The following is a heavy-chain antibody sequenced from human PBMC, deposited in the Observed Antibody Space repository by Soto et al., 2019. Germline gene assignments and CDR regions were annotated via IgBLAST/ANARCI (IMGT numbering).Heavy chain of an antibody. J-gene: IGHJ6*02. D-gene: IGHD2-2*01. CDR2: ISSSSSYI. CDR3: ARKEGHIVVVPAAMGNPYYYYYGMDV. V-gene: IGHV3-21*01. CDR1: GFTFSSYS. Sequence: SGGSLRLSCAASGFTFSSYSMNWVRQAPGKGLEWVSSISSSSSYIYYADSVKGRFTISRDNAKNSLYLQMNSLRAEDTAVYYCARKEGHIVVVPAAMGNPYYYYYGMDVWGQGTTVTVSS.